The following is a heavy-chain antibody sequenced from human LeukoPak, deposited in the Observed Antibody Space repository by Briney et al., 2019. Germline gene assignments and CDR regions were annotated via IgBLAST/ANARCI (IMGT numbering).Heavy chain of an antibody. J-gene: IGHJ4*02. CDR2: IYYSGGT. Sequence: PSETLSLTCTVSGGSISSGDYYWSWIRQPPGKGLEWIGYIYYSGGTYYNPSLKSRVTISVDTSKNQFSLKLSSVTAADTAVYYCARARPGISHLDYWGQGTLVTVSS. V-gene: IGHV4-30-4*01. CDR3: ARARPGISHLDY. CDR1: GGSISSGDYY. D-gene: IGHD1-1*01.